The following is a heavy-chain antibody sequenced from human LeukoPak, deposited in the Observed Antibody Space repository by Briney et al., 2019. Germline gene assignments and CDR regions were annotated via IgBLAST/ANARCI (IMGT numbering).Heavy chain of an antibody. CDR3: ASGDDYYDSSGDNWFDP. J-gene: IGHJ5*02. CDR2: IYHSGST. CDR1: GGSISSGGYS. D-gene: IGHD3-22*01. V-gene: IGHV4-30-2*01. Sequence: SQTLSLTCAVSGGSISSGGYSWSWIRQPPGKGLEWIGYIYHSGSTYYNPSLKSRVTISVDTSKNQFSLKLSSVTAADTAVYYCASGDDYYDSSGDNWFDPWGQGTLVTVSS.